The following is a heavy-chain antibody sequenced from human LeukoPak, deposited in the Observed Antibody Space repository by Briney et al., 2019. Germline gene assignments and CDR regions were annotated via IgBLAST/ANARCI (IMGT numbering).Heavy chain of an antibody. V-gene: IGHV4-4*07. CDR3: ARVRLGRGLDY. D-gene: IGHD6-19*01. Sequence: SETLSLTCTVSGDSISSSYWGWIRQPAGKGLEWIGRIHSSGSTYYSPSLKSRVTMSVDTSTNQFSLKLSSVTAADTAMYYCARVRLGRGLDYWGQGTLVTVSS. CDR1: GDSISSSY. CDR2: IHSSGST. J-gene: IGHJ4*02.